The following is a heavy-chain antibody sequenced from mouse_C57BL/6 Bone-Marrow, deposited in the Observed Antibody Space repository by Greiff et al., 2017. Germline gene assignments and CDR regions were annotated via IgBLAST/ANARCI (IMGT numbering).Heavy chain of an antibody. CDR1: GYTFTNYW. J-gene: IGHJ4*01. Sequence: VQLQQSGAELVRPGTSVKMSCKASGYTFTNYWIGWAKQRPGHGLEWIGDIYPGGGYTNYNEKFKGKATLTADKSSSTAYMQFSSLTSEDSAVYYCAIEREDSSGYYYAMDYWGQGTSVTVSS. CDR3: AIEREDSSGYYYAMDY. CDR2: IYPGGGYT. V-gene: IGHV1-63*01. D-gene: IGHD3-2*02.